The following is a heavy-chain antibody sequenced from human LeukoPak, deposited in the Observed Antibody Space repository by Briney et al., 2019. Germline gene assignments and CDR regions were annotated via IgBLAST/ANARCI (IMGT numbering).Heavy chain of an antibody. V-gene: IGHV3-7*01. CDR2: VKQEGSEK. CDR3: ARLAQLLVVYFDY. CDR1: GFTFSNYW. J-gene: IGHJ4*02. D-gene: IGHD2-2*01. Sequence: GGSLRLSCAASGFTFSNYWMTWVRQAPGKGLEWVANVKQEGSEKYYVDSVKGRFILSRGNDKTSLYLQMTSLRAEDTAVYYCARLAQLLVVYFDYWGQGTLVTVSS.